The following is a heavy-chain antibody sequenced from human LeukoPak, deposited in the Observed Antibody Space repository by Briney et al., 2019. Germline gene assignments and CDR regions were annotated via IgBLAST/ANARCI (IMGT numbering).Heavy chain of an antibody. J-gene: IGHJ4*02. CDR2: MNPNSGNT. V-gene: IGHV1-8*01. CDR1: GYTFTSYD. Sequence: GASVKVSCKASGYTFTSYDSNWVRQATGQGLEWMGWMNPNSGNTGYAQKFQGRVTMTRDTSTSTVYMELSSLRSEDTAVYYCARQYYDILTGYSNFDYWGQGTLVTVSS. D-gene: IGHD3-9*01. CDR3: ARQYYDILTGYSNFDY.